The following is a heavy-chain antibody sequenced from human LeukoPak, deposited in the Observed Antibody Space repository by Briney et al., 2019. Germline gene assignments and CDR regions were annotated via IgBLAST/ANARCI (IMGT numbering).Heavy chain of an antibody. Sequence: SETLSLTCTVSGGSISSGGYSWSWIRQHPGKGLEWIGYIYYSGSTYYNPSLKSRVTISVDASKNQFSLKLSSVTAADTAVYYCAKGRGPRYFDLWGRGTLVTVSS. CDR2: IYYSGST. V-gene: IGHV4-31*03. CDR1: GGSISSGGYS. J-gene: IGHJ2*01. D-gene: IGHD2-15*01. CDR3: AKGRGPRYFDL.